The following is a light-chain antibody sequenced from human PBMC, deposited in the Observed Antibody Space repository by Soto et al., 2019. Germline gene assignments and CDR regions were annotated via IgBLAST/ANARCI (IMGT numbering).Light chain of an antibody. CDR2: DAS. CDR3: HQSSSTPLT. J-gene: IGKJ4*02. V-gene: IGKV1-39*01. CDR1: QSVINH. Sequence: DVQMTQSPSSLSASVGDSVTITCRASQSVINHLSWFQQRPGKGPKLLIYDASSLHAGVPSRFSGSGYGTDFTLTISTVQPEDFSIYYCHQSSSTPLTFGGGTRVELK.